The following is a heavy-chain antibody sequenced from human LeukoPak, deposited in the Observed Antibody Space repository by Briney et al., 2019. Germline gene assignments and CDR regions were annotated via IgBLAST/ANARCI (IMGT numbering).Heavy chain of an antibody. Sequence: RSSVKVSCKASGYIFISYGISGVQQAPGQGLEWMGWISAYNGNTNYAQKLQGRVTMTTDTSTSTAYMELRSLRSDDKAVYYCASGVGDCSSTSCCTGFDYWLQGTMVTVSS. CDR3: ASGVGDCSSTSCCTGFDY. CDR2: ISAYNGNT. CDR1: GYIFISYG. D-gene: IGHD2-2*02. J-gene: IGHJ4*02. V-gene: IGHV1-18*01.